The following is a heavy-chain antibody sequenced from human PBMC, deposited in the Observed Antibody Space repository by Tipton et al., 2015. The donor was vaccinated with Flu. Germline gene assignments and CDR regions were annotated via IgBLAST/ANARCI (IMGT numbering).Heavy chain of an antibody. D-gene: IGHD4-17*01. CDR1: GFTFDAYA. J-gene: IGHJ4*02. V-gene: IGHV3-9*01. CDR3: AKAIDYGTSYYFDY. Sequence: QLVQSGGGLVKPGGSLRLSCAASGFTFDAYAMYWVRQAPGKGLERVSGISWNSVNIDYVDSVRGRFTISRDNAKNSLYLQMNSLRVEDTALYYCAKAIDYGTSYYFDYWGQGTLVTVSS. CDR2: ISWNSVNI.